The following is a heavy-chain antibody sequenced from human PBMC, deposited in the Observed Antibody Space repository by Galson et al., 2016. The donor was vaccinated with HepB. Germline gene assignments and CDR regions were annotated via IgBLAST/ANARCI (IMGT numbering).Heavy chain of an antibody. CDR3: AAGYNWDF. D-gene: IGHD1-7*01. CDR1: GGSLSGYY. Sequence: SETLSLTCAVYGGSLSGYYWSWIRQPPGKGLEWIGEINRSGSPNYNPSLRSRVSISADTSKNQFSLNLSSVTAADTAVYYCAAGYNWDFWGPGTLVSVS. V-gene: IGHV4-34*01. J-gene: IGHJ1*01. CDR2: INRSGSP.